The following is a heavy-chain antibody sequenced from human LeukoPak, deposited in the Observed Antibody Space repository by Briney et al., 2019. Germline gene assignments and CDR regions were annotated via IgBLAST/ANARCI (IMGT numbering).Heavy chain of an antibody. Sequence: ASVKVSCKASGYTFTSYDINWVRQATGQGLEWMGWMNPNSGNTGYAQKFQGRVTMTRNTSISTAYMELSSLRSEDTAVYYCARVSLSWYGEYFQHWGQGTLVTVSS. V-gene: IGHV1-8*01. CDR3: ARVSLSWYGEYFQH. CDR1: GYTFTSYD. D-gene: IGHD6-13*01. J-gene: IGHJ1*01. CDR2: MNPNSGNT.